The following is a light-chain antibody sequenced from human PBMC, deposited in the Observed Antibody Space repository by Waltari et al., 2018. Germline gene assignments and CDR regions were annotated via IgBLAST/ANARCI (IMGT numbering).Light chain of an antibody. CDR3: TSYGGSSTWV. Sequence: QAAPTQSPSVSGSAGQSVTLSCTGTSSDIGFYTAVSWYQHHPGKAPKLIIYEVSKRPSGVSNRFSGSKSGYTASLTISGLQAEDEADYYCTSYGGSSTWVFGGGTRLTVL. J-gene: IGLJ2*01. CDR1: SSDIGFYTA. CDR2: EVS. V-gene: IGLV2-23*02.